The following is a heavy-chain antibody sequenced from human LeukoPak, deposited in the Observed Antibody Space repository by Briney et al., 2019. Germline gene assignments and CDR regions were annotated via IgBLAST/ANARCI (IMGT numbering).Heavy chain of an antibody. CDR1: GYTFTSYA. J-gene: IGHJ2*01. Sequence: GASVKVSCKASGYTFTSYAMHWVRQAPGQRLEWMGWINAGNGNTKYSQKFQGRDTITRDTSASTAYMELSSLRSEDTAVYYCAREGKILTGYSRYFDLWGRGTLVTVSS. CDR2: INAGNGNT. CDR3: AREGKILTGYSRYFDL. V-gene: IGHV1-3*01. D-gene: IGHD3-9*01.